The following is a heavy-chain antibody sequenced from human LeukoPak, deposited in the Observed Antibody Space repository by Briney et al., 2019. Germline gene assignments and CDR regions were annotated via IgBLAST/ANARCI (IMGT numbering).Heavy chain of an antibody. CDR1: GFTFSNAW. Sequence: GGSLRLSCAASGFTFSNAWMSWVRQAPGKGLEWVGRIKSKTDGGTTDYAAPVEGRFTISRDDLKNTLYLQMNSLKTEDAAVYYCTTGITMVRGVIHLIDYWGQGTLVTVSS. CDR3: TTGITMVRGVIHLIDY. V-gene: IGHV3-15*01. J-gene: IGHJ4*02. D-gene: IGHD3-10*01. CDR2: IKSKTDGGTT.